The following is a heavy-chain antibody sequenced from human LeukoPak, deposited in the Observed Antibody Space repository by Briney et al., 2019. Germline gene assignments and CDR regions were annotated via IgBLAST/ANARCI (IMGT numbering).Heavy chain of an antibody. Sequence: PGGSLRLSCAASGFTFSSYSMNWVRQAPGKGLEWIGEIYHSGSTNYNPSLKSRVTISVDKSKNQFSLKLSSVTAADTAVYYCARAPEMATLDYWGQGTLVTVSS. CDR2: IYHSGST. CDR1: GFTFSSYSM. D-gene: IGHD5-24*01. J-gene: IGHJ4*02. V-gene: IGHV4-4*02. CDR3: ARAPEMATLDY.